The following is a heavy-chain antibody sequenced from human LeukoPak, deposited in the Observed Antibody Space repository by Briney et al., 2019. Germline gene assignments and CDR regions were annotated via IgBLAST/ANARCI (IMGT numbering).Heavy chain of an antibody. Sequence: SETLSLTCIVSNYSISSGYYWGWIRQPPGKGLEWIGSIYYSGSTYYNPSLKSRVTISVDTSKNQFSLKLSSVTAADTAVYYCARHYYDSSGYQFDYWGQGTLVTVSS. J-gene: IGHJ4*02. CDR1: NYSISSGYY. CDR2: IYYSGST. CDR3: ARHYYDSSGYQFDY. D-gene: IGHD3-22*01. V-gene: IGHV4-38-2*02.